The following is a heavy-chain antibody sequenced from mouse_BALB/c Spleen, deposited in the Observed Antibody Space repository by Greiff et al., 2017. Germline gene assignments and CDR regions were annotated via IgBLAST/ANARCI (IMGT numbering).Heavy chain of an antibody. V-gene: IGHV3-2*02. CDR2: ISYSGST. Sequence: EVKLMESGPGLVKPSQSLSLTCTVTGYSITSDYAWNWIRQFPGNKLEWMGYISYSGSTSYNPSLKSRISITRDTSKNQFFLQLNSVTTEDTATYYCARWGLLDYAMDYWGQGTSVTVSS. CDR3: ARWGLLDYAMDY. D-gene: IGHD2-3*01. J-gene: IGHJ4*01. CDR1: GYSITSDYA.